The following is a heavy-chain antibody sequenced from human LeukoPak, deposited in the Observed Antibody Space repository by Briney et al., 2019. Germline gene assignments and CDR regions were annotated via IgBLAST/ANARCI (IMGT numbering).Heavy chain of an antibody. CDR2: INPNSGGT. Sequence: VASVKVSCKASGYTFTGYYMHWVRQAPGQGLEWMGWINPNSGGTNYAQKFQGRVTMTRDTSISTAYMELSRLRSDDTAVYYCAGDIGRDGYNLGPFDIWGQGTMVTVSS. D-gene: IGHD5-24*01. V-gene: IGHV1-2*02. CDR1: GYTFTGYY. CDR3: AGDIGRDGYNLGPFDI. J-gene: IGHJ3*02.